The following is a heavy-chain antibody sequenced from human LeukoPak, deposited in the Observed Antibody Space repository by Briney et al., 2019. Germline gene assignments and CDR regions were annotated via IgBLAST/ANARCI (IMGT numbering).Heavy chain of an antibody. Sequence: PGGSLRLSCATSGFTFSSYAMSWVRQAPGKGLEWVSAISGDGVSTYYTDSVKGRFTISRDNSKNTLYLQMHSLRADDTAVYYCAKGWFGESLYYYYMDVWGKGTTVTVSS. V-gene: IGHV3-23*01. D-gene: IGHD3-10*01. CDR3: AKGWFGESLYYYYMDV. J-gene: IGHJ6*03. CDR1: GFTFSSYA. CDR2: ISGDGVST.